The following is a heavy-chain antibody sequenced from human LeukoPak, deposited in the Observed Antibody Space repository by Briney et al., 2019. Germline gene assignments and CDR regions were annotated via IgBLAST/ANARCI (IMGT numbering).Heavy chain of an antibody. CDR2: ISGSGGST. CDR3: ASPPWDDYYDSSGYYFGYAFDI. CDR1: GFTFSSYA. J-gene: IGHJ3*02. D-gene: IGHD3-22*01. Sequence: GGSLRLSCAASGFTFSSYAMSWVRQAPGMGLEWVSAISGSGGSTYYADSVKGRFTISRDNSKNTLYLQMNSLRAEDTAVYYCASPPWDDYYDSSGYYFGYAFDIWGQGTMVTVSS. V-gene: IGHV3-23*01.